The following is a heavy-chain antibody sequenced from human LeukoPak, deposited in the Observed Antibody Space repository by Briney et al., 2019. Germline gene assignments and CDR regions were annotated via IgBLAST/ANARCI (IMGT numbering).Heavy chain of an antibody. CDR1: GGSFSGYY. D-gene: IGHD3-22*01. V-gene: IGHV4-34*01. J-gene: IGHJ4*02. Sequence: PSETLSLTCAVYGGSFSGYYRSWIRQPPGKGLEWIGEINSSGSTKYNPSPTSRVTISVDTSKNQFSLKLSSVTAADAAVYYCAALPRYDSSGYCYAGPFDYWGQGTLVTVSS. CDR3: AALPRYDSSGYCYAGPFDY. CDR2: INSSGST.